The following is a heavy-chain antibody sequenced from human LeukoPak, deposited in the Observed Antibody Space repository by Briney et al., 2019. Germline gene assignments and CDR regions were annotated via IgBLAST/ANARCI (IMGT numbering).Heavy chain of an antibody. J-gene: IGHJ4*02. CDR2: IYHTGSV. CDR1: GGSINSDYW. V-gene: IGHV4-4*02. Sequence: SGTLSLTCAVSGGSINSDYWWTWVRQSPGKGLEWIGEIYHTGSVYYKLSLESRVTISRDRSKNQFSLMLRSVTAADTAVYYCARHDDFLSAYNYWGQGILVTVSS. D-gene: IGHD3-3*01. CDR3: ARHDDFLSAYNY.